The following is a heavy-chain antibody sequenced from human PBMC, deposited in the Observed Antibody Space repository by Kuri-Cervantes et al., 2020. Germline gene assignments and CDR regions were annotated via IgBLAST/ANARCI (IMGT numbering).Heavy chain of an antibody. V-gene: IGHV1-2*02. CDR2: INPNSGGT. D-gene: IGHD3-3*01. J-gene: IGHJ4*02. CDR3: ARALKRITIFGSRLPGLDY. Sequence: ASVKVSCKASGYTFTGYYMHWVRQAPGQGLEWMGWINPNSGGTNYAQKFQGRVTMTRDTSISTAYMELSRLRSDDTAVYYCARALKRITIFGSRLPGLDYWGQGTLVTVSS. CDR1: GYTFTGYY.